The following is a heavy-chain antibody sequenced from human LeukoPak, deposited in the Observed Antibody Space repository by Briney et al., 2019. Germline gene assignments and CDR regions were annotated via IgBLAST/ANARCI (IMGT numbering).Heavy chain of an antibody. Sequence: PSETLSLTCTVSGVSISSGSYYWSWIRQPAGKGLVWIGRIYTSGSTNYNPSLKSRVTISVDTSKNQFSLKLSSVTAADTAVYYCARASPLGLNWFDPWGQGTLVTVSS. D-gene: IGHD3/OR15-3a*01. J-gene: IGHJ5*02. CDR1: GVSISSGSYY. CDR2: IYTSGST. V-gene: IGHV4-61*02. CDR3: ARASPLGLNWFDP.